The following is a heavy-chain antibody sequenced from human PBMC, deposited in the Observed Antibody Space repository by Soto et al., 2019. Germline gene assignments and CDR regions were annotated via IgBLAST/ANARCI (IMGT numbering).Heavy chain of an antibody. D-gene: IGHD4-17*01. Sequence: QSCAVGGFSISSYGMHRVRQAPGKGLEWVAVIWYDGSNKYYADSVKGRFTISRDNSKNTLYLQMNSLRAEDTAVYYCARELGDPYGDPYYYYGMDVWGQGTTVTVSS. CDR2: IWYDGSNK. V-gene: IGHV3-33*01. CDR3: ARELGDPYGDPYYYYGMDV. CDR1: GFSISSYG. J-gene: IGHJ6*02.